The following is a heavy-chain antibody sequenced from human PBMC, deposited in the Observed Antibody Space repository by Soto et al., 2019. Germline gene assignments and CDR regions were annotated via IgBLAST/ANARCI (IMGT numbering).Heavy chain of an antibody. CDR1: GFSLSTSGVG. CDR3: ASLPALYGPGSYRFDF. V-gene: IGHV2-5*01. Sequence: QITLKESGPTVVKPTQTLTLTCTFSGFSLSTSGVGVGWIRQPPGKALEWLTLIYWNDDKRYSPSLRSRLTITKDPSKIQVVLTMTDMDPVDTATYYCASLPALYGPGSYRFDFSGQRTTVTVSS. D-gene: IGHD3-10*01. J-gene: IGHJ4*02. CDR2: IYWNDDK.